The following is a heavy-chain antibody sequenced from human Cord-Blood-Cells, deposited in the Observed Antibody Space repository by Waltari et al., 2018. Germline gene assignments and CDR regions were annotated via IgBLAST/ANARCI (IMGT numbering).Heavy chain of an antibody. D-gene: IGHD3-22*01. J-gene: IGHJ4*02. CDR3: ARDGDDSSGYYFDY. CDR1: GGSISSYY. V-gene: IGHV4-4*07. CDR2: IYTSGST. Sequence: QVQLQESGPGLVKPSETLSLTCTVSGGSISSYYWSWIRQPAGKGLAWIGRIYTSGSTNYNPSLKSRVTMSVDTSKNQFSLKLSSVTAADTAVYYCARDGDDSSGYYFDYWGQGTLVTVSS.